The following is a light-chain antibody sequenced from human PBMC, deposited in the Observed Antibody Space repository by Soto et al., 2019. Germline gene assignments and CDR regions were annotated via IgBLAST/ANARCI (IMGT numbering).Light chain of an antibody. CDR3: QQYNKWPLT. V-gene: IGKV3-15*01. J-gene: IGKJ4*01. CDR2: GAF. CDR1: QGVRSD. Sequence: EIAMPQSPDTLSVSPGDRATSSCRASQGVRSDLAWNRQKPGQSPRLHIYGAFTRAAQTPARFSGSGSETEFTLTISSLQSEDFAVYYCQQYNKWPLTLGGGTKVEIK.